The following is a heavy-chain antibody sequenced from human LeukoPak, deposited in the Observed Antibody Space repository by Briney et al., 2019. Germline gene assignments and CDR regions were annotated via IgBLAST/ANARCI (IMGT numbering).Heavy chain of an antibody. Sequence: GGSLRLSCAASGFTFSSYSMNWVRQAPGKGLEWVSSISSSSSYIYYADSVEGRFTISRDNAKNSLYLQMNSLRAEDTAVYYCARETLADAFDIWGQGTMVTVSS. J-gene: IGHJ3*02. V-gene: IGHV3-21*01. CDR3: ARETLADAFDI. CDR2: ISSSSSYI. CDR1: GFTFSSYS.